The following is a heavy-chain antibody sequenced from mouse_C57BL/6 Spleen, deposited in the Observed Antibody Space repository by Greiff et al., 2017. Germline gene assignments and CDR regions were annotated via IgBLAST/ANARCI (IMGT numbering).Heavy chain of an antibody. V-gene: IGHV1-61*01. Sequence: VQLQQSGAELVRPGSSVKLSCKASGYTFTSYWMDWVKQRPGQGLEWIGNIYPSDSETHYNQKFKDKATLTVDKSSSTAYMQLSSLTSEDSAVYYCAIMTTVVAHFDYWGQGTTLTVSS. CDR1: GYTFTSYW. J-gene: IGHJ2*01. CDR2: IYPSDSET. CDR3: AIMTTVVAHFDY. D-gene: IGHD1-1*01.